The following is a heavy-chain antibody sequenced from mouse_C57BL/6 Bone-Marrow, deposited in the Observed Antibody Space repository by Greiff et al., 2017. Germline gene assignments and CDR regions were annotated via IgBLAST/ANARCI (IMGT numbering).Heavy chain of an antibody. CDR1: GYTFTSSW. D-gene: IGHD2-4*01. CDR2: IHPNSGST. CDR3: ARERGLRPYY. J-gene: IGHJ2*01. Sequence: VQLQQPGAELVKPGASVKLSCKASGYTFTSSWMHWVKQRPGQGLEWIGMIHPNSGSTKYNEKFKSKATLTVDKSSSTAYMQLSSLTSEDSAVYYCARERGLRPYYWGQGTTLTVSS. V-gene: IGHV1-64*01.